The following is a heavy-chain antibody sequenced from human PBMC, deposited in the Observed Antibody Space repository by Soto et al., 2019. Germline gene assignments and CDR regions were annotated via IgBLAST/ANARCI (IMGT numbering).Heavy chain of an antibody. D-gene: IGHD6-13*01. Sequence: ASVKVSCKASGYTFTSFDINWVRQATGQGLEWMGWVNPNSGNTGYAQKFQGRVTMTTNTSISTAYIELSGLRSEDTAVYYCARGIPSSTWRLNWLDPWGQGTLVTVSS. CDR2: VNPNSGNT. V-gene: IGHV1-8*01. J-gene: IGHJ5*02. CDR3: ARGIPSSTWRLNWLDP. CDR1: GYTFTSFD.